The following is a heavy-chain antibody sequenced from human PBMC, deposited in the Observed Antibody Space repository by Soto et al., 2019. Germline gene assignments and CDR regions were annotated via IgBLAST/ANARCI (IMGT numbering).Heavy chain of an antibody. CDR1: GFSFRAYG. D-gene: IGHD1-1*01. CDR3: ARDDAFGNENAFDL. V-gene: IGHV3-33*01. Sequence: QVQLVESGGGLVQPGTSPRLSCAVSGFSFRAYGFHWVRQPPGKGLEWVAVISPKGLSDSVEGRFTISRDNSKDTLYLQMNNLRAEDTALYYCARDDAFGNENAFDLWGQGTMVTVSS. CDR2: ISPK. J-gene: IGHJ3*01.